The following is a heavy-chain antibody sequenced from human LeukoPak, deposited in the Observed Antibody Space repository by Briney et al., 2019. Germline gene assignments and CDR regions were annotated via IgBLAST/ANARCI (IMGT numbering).Heavy chain of an antibody. CDR2: ISYSGNT. D-gene: IGHD6-6*01. CDR3: ARDRYSSSAFYI. CDR1: GGSSSGYY. V-gene: IGHV4-59*01. Sequence: SETLSLTCTVSGGSSSGYYWSWIRQPPGRGLEWIGYISYSGNTNYTPSLKSRVTISVDTSKDQFSLKLSSVTAADPAVYYCARDRYSSSAFYIWGQGTMVTVSS. J-gene: IGHJ3*02.